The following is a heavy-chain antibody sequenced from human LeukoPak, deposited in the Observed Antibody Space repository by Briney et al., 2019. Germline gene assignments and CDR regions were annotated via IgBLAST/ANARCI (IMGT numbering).Heavy chain of an antibody. V-gene: IGHV1-2*04. CDR2: INPNSGGT. D-gene: IGHD3-10*01. J-gene: IGHJ6*02. CDR1: GYTFTGHY. Sequence: ASVKVSCKASGYTFTGHYMHWVRQAPGQGLEWMGWINPNSGGTNYAQKFQGWVTMTRDTSISTAYMELSRLRSDDTAVYYCARDSGVLLWFGESQNYGMDVWGQGTTVTVSS. CDR3: ARDSGVLLWFGESQNYGMDV.